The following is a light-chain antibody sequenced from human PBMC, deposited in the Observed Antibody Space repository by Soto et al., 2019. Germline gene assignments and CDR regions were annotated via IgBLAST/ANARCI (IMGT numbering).Light chain of an antibody. CDR1: QGISNY. CDR3: QKYNSAPPIT. J-gene: IGKJ3*01. Sequence: DIQMTQSPSSLSASVGDRVTITCRASQGISNYLAWYQQKPGKVPKLLIYAASTLQSGVPSRFSGSGSGTDFTLTICSLQPEDVATYYCQKYNSAPPITFGPGTKVDIK. CDR2: AAS. V-gene: IGKV1-27*01.